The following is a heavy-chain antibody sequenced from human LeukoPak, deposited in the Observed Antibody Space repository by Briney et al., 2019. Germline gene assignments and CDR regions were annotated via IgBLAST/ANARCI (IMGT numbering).Heavy chain of an antibody. CDR3: ATRYSGSYYVG. D-gene: IGHD1-26*01. CDR1: GGTFSSYA. V-gene: IGHV1-69*04. J-gene: IGHJ4*02. CDR2: IIPILGIA. Sequence: ASVTVSCKASGGTFSSYAISWVRQAPGQGLEWMGRIIPILGIANYAQKFQGRVTITADKSTSTAYMELSSLRSEDTAVYYCATRYSGSYYVGWGQGTLVTVSS.